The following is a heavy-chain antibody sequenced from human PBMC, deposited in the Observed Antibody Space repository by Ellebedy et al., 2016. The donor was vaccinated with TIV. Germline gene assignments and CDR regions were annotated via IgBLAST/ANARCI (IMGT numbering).Heavy chain of an antibody. V-gene: IGHV3-53*01. CDR3: ARDSPLDWDFGGV. CDR1: GFSVSSNY. CDR2: ISSGSRT. Sequence: GESLKISXAASGFSVSSNYMSWVRQPPGKGLEGVSIISSGSRTSYADSVKGRFTLSRDNFKNTLSLQMNNLRTEDTAVYYCARDSPLDWDFGGVWGQGTTVTVSS. J-gene: IGHJ6*02. D-gene: IGHD3-16*01.